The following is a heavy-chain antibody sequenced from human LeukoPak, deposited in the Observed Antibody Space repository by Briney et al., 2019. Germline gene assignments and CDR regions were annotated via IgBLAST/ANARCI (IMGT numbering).Heavy chain of an antibody. CDR2: FNPNTGGT. CDR3: ARVRAKTGGSSDYDILYAFDI. CDR1: GYTFTGYY. V-gene: IGHV1-2*06. Sequence: ASVKVSCKASGYTFTGYYMHWVRQAPGQGLEWMGRFNPNTGGTNYAQKFQGRVTMTRGTSISTAYMELSRLGSDDTAVYYCARVRAKTGGSSDYDILYAFDIWGQGTMVTVSS. J-gene: IGHJ3*02. D-gene: IGHD5-12*01.